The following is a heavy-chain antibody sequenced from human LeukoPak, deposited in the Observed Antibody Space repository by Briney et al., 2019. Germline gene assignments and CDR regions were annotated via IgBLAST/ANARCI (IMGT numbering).Heavy chain of an antibody. J-gene: IGHJ5*02. D-gene: IGHD5-18*01. CDR3: ARPRRYSYGEGGWFDP. V-gene: IGHV4-34*01. CDR2: IDHIGRT. Sequence: SETLSLTCAVYGESFRGYYWTWIRRTPGKGLEWIGEIDHIGRTTYNPSLKSRVTISVDTSKNRFSLKLSSVTAADTAVYYCARPRRYSYGEGGWFDPWGQGTLVTVSS. CDR1: GESFRGYY.